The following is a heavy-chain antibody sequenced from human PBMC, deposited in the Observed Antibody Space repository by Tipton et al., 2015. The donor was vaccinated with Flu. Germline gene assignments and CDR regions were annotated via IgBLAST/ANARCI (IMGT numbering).Heavy chain of an antibody. D-gene: IGHD3-10*01. J-gene: IGHJ4*02. CDR1: GFTFSSYW. CDR2: IKQDGSEK. Sequence: CAASGFTFSSYWMSWVRQAPGKGLEWVANIKQDGSEKYYVDSVKGRFTISRDNAKNSLNLQMNSLRAEDTAVYYCARGPGRGNSFDYWGQGTLVTVSS. V-gene: IGHV3-7*01. CDR3: ARGPGRGNSFDY.